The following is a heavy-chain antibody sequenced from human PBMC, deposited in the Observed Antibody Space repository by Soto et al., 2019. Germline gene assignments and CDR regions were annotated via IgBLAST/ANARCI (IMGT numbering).Heavy chain of an antibody. Sequence: QVQLVQSGAEVKKPGSSVKVSCKASGGTFSSYAISWVRQAPGQGLEWMVGISPIFGTANYAQKFQGRVTITADESTSTAYMELSSLRSADTAVYYSARDSGIKGSSGWYYWGQGTLATVSS. J-gene: IGHJ4*02. D-gene: IGHD6-19*01. CDR2: ISPIFGTA. V-gene: IGHV1-69*12. CDR3: ARDSGIKGSSGWYY. CDR1: GGTFSSYA.